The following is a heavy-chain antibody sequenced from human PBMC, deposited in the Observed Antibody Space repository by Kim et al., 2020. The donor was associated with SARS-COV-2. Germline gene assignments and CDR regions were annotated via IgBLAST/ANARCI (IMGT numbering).Heavy chain of an antibody. J-gene: IGHJ4*02. CDR1: GYTFIDHY. Sequence: ASVKVSCKTSGYTFIDHYIHWVRQAPGQGLEWMGWINPNNGDTKYAQKFQGRVTVTREASITTVYLELTRLTSDDTAVYYCARDPGRGWNRDCWGQGTLVTVSA. CDR3: ARDPGRGWNRDC. V-gene: IGHV1-2*02. D-gene: IGHD6-19*01. CDR2: INPNNGDT.